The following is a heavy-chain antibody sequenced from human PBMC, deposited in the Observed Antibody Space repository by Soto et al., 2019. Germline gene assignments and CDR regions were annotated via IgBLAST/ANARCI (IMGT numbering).Heavy chain of an antibody. CDR2: IKPDGSEK. J-gene: IGHJ3*02. CDR3: ARGDYYDTSGPFSDAFDI. Sequence: GGPMRLYCAASGFTINTYWLSWVRQAPGKGLEWVANIKPDGSEKWYVDSVKGRFTISRDNAKNSLYLQMNSLRAEDTAVYFCARGDYYDTSGPFSDAFDIWGQGTMVTVPS. V-gene: IGHV3-7*04. D-gene: IGHD3-22*01. CDR1: GFTINTYW.